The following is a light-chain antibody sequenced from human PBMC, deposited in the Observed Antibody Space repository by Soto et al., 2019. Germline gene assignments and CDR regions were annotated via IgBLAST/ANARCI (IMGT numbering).Light chain of an antibody. J-gene: IGLJ1*01. Sequence: SVLTQPPSASGTPGQRVTISCSGSSSNIGSNYVSWFQHLPGTAPKVLIYRSHQRPSGVPDRFSGSKSGTSASLAISGLRSEDEADYYGASWDDSLRGYVFGTGTKLTVL. CDR2: RSH. CDR3: ASWDDSLRGYV. CDR1: SSNIGSNY. V-gene: IGLV1-47*01.